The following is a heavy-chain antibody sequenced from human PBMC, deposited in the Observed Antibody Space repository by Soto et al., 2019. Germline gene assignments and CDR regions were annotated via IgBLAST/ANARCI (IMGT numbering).Heavy chain of an antibody. J-gene: IGHJ6*02. Sequence: QVPLVESGGGVVQPGRSLRLSCAASGFTFSSYGMHWVRQAPGKGLEWVAVISYDGSNKYYADSVKGRFTISRDNSKNTLYLQMNSLRAEDTAVYYCAKDQAAAGTDYYYYGMDVWGQGTTVTVSS. CDR1: GFTFSSYG. V-gene: IGHV3-30*18. CDR3: AKDQAAAGTDYYYYGMDV. D-gene: IGHD6-13*01. CDR2: ISYDGSNK.